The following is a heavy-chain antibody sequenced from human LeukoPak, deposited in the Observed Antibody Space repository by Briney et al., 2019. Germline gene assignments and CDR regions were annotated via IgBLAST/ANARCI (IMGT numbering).Heavy chain of an antibody. CDR3: ARGHDTTGYFAY. V-gene: IGHV1-69*13. J-gene: IGHJ4*02. Sequence: SVKVSCKASGGTFSSYAISWVRQAPGQGLEWMGGIIPIFGTANYAQKFQGRVTITADESTSTAYMELSSLRSEDTAVYYCARGHDTTGYFAYWGQGSLVTVSS. CDR2: IIPIFGTA. D-gene: IGHD3-9*01. CDR1: GGTFSSYA.